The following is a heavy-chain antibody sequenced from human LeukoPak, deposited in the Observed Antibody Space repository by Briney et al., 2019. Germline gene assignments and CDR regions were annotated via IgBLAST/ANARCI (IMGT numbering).Heavy chain of an antibody. CDR2: IIPIFGIA. Sequence: GASVKVSCKASGGTFSSYAISWVRQAPGQGLEWMGRIIPIFGIANYAQKFQGRVTITADKSTSTAYMELSSLRSEDTAVYYCASPTAGSGKHFDYWGQGTLVTVSS. D-gene: IGHD3-10*01. CDR3: ASPTAGSGKHFDY. J-gene: IGHJ4*02. V-gene: IGHV1-69*04. CDR1: GGTFSSYA.